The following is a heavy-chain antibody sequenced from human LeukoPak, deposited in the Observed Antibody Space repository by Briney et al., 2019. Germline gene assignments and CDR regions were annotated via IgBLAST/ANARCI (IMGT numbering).Heavy chain of an antibody. D-gene: IGHD3-22*01. CDR1: GFTFSSYG. CDR3: AKGPIVVDDYYYYYYMDV. J-gene: IGHJ6*03. Sequence: PGGTLRLSCAASGFTFSSYGMSWVRQAPGKGLEWVSAISGSGGSTYYADSVKGRFTISRDNSKNTLYLQMNSLRAEDTAVYYCAKGPIVVDDYYYYYYMDVWGKGTTVTISS. V-gene: IGHV3-23*01. CDR2: ISGSGGST.